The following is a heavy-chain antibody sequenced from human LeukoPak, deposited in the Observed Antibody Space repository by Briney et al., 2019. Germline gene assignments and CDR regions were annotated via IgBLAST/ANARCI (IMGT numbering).Heavy chain of an antibody. Sequence: SETLSLTCTVSGGSISSYYWSWIRQPPGKGLDWIGYVFYTGSTSYNASLKSRVTISVDTSKNQFSLKLSSVTAADTAVYYCARHKYVGSPHHGMDVWGQGTTVTVSS. D-gene: IGHD1-26*01. CDR2: VFYTGST. CDR3: ARHKYVGSPHHGMDV. CDR1: GGSISSYY. V-gene: IGHV4-59*08. J-gene: IGHJ6*02.